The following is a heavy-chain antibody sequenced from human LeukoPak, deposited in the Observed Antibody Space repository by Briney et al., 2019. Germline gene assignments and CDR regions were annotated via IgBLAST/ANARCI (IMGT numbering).Heavy chain of an antibody. CDR3: ARDPSYSRGAFDI. Sequence: SVKVSCKASGGTFISYTITWVRQAPGQGLEWMGGIIPIFGTANYAQKLQGRVTMTTDTSTSTAYMELRSLRSDDTAVYYCARDPSYSRGAFDIWGQGTMVTVSS. D-gene: IGHD6-13*01. J-gene: IGHJ3*02. CDR1: GGTFISYT. CDR2: IIPIFGTA. V-gene: IGHV1-69*05.